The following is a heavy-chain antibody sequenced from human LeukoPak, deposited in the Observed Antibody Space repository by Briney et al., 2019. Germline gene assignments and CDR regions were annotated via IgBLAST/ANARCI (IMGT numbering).Heavy chain of an antibody. CDR1: GGSISNYY. Sequence: SETLSLTCTVSGGSISNYYWSWVRQPPGKGLEWIAYIQDSGYTEYKPSLKSRVTISVDTSKNQISLKLSSMTPADTAVYYCARHAYYYGSGSYTGFDYWGQGTLVTVSS. V-gene: IGHV4-59*01. D-gene: IGHD3-10*01. J-gene: IGHJ4*02. CDR2: IQDSGYT. CDR3: ARHAYYYGSGSYTGFDY.